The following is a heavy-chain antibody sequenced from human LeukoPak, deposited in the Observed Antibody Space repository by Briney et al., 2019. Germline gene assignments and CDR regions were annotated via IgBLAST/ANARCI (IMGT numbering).Heavy chain of an antibody. CDR3: AKDNSRHYGSGFIFDI. D-gene: IGHD3-10*01. Sequence: GGSLRLSCAASGFTFDEYAMHGVRQARGKGLEGVSVISWNSGRIGYAESVKGRFTISRDNAKNSLYLQMNSLRAEDTALYSCAKDNSRHYGSGFIFDIWGQGTMVTVSS. CDR1: GFTFDEYA. V-gene: IGHV3-9*01. CDR2: ISWNSGRI. J-gene: IGHJ3*02.